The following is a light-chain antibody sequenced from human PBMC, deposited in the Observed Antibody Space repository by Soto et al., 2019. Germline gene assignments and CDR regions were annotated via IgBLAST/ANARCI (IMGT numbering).Light chain of an antibody. CDR2: DAS. J-gene: IGKJ3*01. CDR3: QQYTP. V-gene: IGKV1-33*01. CDR1: QDISNY. Sequence: DIQMTQSPSSLSASVGDRVTITCQASQDISNYLNWYQQKPGKDPKLLIYDASNLETGVPSRFSGSGSGTDFTFTISSLQPEDIATYYCQQYTPFGPGTKVDIK.